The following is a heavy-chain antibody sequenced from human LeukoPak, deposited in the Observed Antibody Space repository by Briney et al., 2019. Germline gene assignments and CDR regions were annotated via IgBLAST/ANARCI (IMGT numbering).Heavy chain of an antibody. Sequence: SSETLSLTCTVSGGSISSYYWSWIRQPPGKGLEWIGYIYYSGSTNYNPSLKSRVTISVDTSKNQFSLKLSSVTAADTAVYYCARASYYYYYMDVWGKGTTVTVSS. CDR2: IYYSGST. J-gene: IGHJ6*03. CDR1: GGSISSYY. V-gene: IGHV4-59*01. CDR3: ARASYYYYYMDV.